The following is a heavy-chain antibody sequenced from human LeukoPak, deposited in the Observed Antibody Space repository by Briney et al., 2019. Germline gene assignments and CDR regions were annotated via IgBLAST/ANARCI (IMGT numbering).Heavy chain of an antibody. J-gene: IGHJ4*02. V-gene: IGHV4-34*01. D-gene: IGHD6-19*01. CDR2: INHSGST. CDR1: GGSFSGYY. CDR3: ARARWTAVSKYYFDY. Sequence: ASETLSLTCAVYGGSFSGYYWSWIRQPPGKGLEWIGEINHSGSTNYNPSLKSRVTISVGTSKNQFSLKLSSVTAADTAVYYCARARWTAVSKYYFDYWGQGTLVTVSS.